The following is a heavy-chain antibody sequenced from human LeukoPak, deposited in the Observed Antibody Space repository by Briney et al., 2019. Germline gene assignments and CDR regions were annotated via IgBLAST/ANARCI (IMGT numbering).Heavy chain of an antibody. V-gene: IGHV3-74*01. Sequence: GGSLRLSYAASGFTFSSYAMSWVRQAPGKGLVWVSRISSDGSNTIYADSVKGRFTISRDNAENTLYLQMSSLRAEDSALYYCARDRGGSGPTTTDFWGQGTLVTVSS. CDR1: GFTFSSYA. CDR3: ARDRGGSGPTTTDF. D-gene: IGHD6-19*01. CDR2: ISSDGSNT. J-gene: IGHJ4*02.